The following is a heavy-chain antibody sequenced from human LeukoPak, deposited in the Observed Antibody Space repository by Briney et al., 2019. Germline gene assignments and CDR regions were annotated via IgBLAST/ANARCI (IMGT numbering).Heavy chain of an antibody. Sequence: SSETLSLTCTVSGGSISSSSYYWGWIRQPPGKGLEWIGSIYYSGSTYYNPSLKSRATISVDTYKNQFSLKLNSVTAADTAVYYCARSRGNVHDYVWGDMDVWGKGTTVTISS. V-gene: IGHV4-39*01. D-gene: IGHD3-16*01. CDR1: GGSISSSSYY. CDR2: IYYSGST. J-gene: IGHJ6*03. CDR3: ARSRGNVHDYVWGDMDV.